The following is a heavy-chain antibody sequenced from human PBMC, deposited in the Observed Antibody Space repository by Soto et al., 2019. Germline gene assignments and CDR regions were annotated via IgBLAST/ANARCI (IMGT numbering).Heavy chain of an antibody. CDR2: INHSGST. CDR1: GGSRSSNSYY. CDR3: ARRPIPIAAVGPPRYRNWFDP. V-gene: IGHV4-39*07. J-gene: IGHJ5*02. Sequence: SGTLSLTCAVSGGSRSSNSYYWCWIRQAPGKGLEWIGEINHSGSTNYNPSLKSRVTISVDTSKNQFSLKLSSVTAADTAVYYCARRPIPIAAVGPPRYRNWFDPRGQGTLVTVSS. D-gene: IGHD6-13*01.